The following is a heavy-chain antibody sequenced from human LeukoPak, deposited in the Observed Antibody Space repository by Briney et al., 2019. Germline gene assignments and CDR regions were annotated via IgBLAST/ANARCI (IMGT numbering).Heavy chain of an antibody. CDR2: INPNSGGT. CDR1: GYTFTGYC. J-gene: IGHJ5*02. V-gene: IGHV1-2*02. Sequence: EASVKVSCKASGYTFTGYCMHWVRQAPRQGLEWMGWINPNSGGTNYAQKFQGRVTMTRDTSISTAYMELSRLRSDDTAVYYCARGRAAAKRVGDWFDPWGQGTLVTVSS. D-gene: IGHD6-13*01. CDR3: ARGRAAAKRVGDWFDP.